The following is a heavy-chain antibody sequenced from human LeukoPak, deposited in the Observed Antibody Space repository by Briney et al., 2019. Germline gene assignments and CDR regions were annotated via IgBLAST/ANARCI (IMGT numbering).Heavy chain of an antibody. CDR1: GGTFSSYA. CDR3: ATEMATITPRIACFDY. Sequence: SVKVSCKASGGTFSSYAISWVRQAPGQGLEWMGGIIPIFGTANYAQKFQGRVTMTRDTSTSTVYMELSSLRSEDTAVYYCATEMATITPRIACFDYWGQGTLVTVSS. D-gene: IGHD5-24*01. V-gene: IGHV1-69*05. J-gene: IGHJ4*02. CDR2: IIPIFGTA.